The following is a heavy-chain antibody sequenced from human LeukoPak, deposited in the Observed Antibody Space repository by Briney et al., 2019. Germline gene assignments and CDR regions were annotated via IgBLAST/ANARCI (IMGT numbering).Heavy chain of an antibody. J-gene: IGHJ4*02. CDR1: GFTFSSY. Sequence: GGSLRLSCAASGFTFSSYMNWVRQAPGKGLEWVSSITSGSSYIYYADSVKGRFTISRDNAKSSLFLQMNSLRAEDTAVYYCAREDCRGDCCLFDHLGQGTLVTVSS. D-gene: IGHD2-21*02. CDR3: AREDCRGDCCLFDH. V-gene: IGHV3-21*01. CDR2: ITSGSSYI.